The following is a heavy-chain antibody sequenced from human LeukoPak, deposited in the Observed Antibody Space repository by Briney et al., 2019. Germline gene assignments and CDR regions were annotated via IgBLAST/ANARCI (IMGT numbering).Heavy chain of an antibody. V-gene: IGHV5-10-1*01. D-gene: IGHD6-13*01. J-gene: IGHJ4*02. CDR3: ARHNEQQLAEFDY. CDR2: IDPSDSYT. Sequence: GESLRISCKGSGYSFTSYWISWVRQMPGKGLEWIGRIDPSDSYTNYSPSFQGHVTISADKSISTAYLQWSSLKASDTAMYYCARHNEQQLAEFDYWGQGTLVTVSS. CDR1: GYSFTSYW.